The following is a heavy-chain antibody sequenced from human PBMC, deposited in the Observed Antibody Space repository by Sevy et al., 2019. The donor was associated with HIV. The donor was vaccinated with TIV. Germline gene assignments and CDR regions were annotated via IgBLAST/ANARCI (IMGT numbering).Heavy chain of an antibody. CDR2: ITHSGST. Sequence: SETLSLTCAVYDGSFSDYYWTWIRQPPGQGLEWIGEITHSGSTSSNPSLRSRVTLSVDTSKKQFSLKLSCVTAADTAIYYCARGTGEEGIVTSISYYLDQWGQGTLVTVSS. CDR3: ARGTGEEGIVTSISYYLDQ. V-gene: IGHV4-34*01. J-gene: IGHJ4*02. D-gene: IGHD1-26*01. CDR1: DGSFSDYY.